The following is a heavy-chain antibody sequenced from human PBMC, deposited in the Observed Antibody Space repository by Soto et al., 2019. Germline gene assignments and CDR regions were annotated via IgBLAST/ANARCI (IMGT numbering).Heavy chain of an antibody. CDR2: VYYNGST. V-gene: IGHV4-59*11. CDR1: GGSINNHY. CDR3: ARDQATMVRGIGNFDC. Sequence: SETLSLTCTVSGGSINNHYWSWIRQPPGKGLEWLGYVYYNGSTNYNPSLKSRVTMSVDTSKNQLSLKLSSVTAADTAVYYCARDQATMVRGIGNFDCWGQGILVTVSS. J-gene: IGHJ4*02. D-gene: IGHD3-10*01.